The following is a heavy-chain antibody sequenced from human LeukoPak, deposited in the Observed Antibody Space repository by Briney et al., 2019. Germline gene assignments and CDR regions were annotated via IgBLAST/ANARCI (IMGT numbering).Heavy chain of an antibody. CDR2: IYYSGST. D-gene: IGHD3-22*01. CDR3: ARGDSSGYYKPTYIDY. CDR1: GASISGYF. V-gene: IGHV4-59*01. Sequence: PSETLSLTCTVSGASISGYFWSWIRQPPGKGLEWIGFIYYSGSTNFNPSLKSRVTMSVDTSKNQFSLKLRSVTAADTAVYYCARGDSSGYYKPTYIDYWGQGMLVTVSS. J-gene: IGHJ4*02.